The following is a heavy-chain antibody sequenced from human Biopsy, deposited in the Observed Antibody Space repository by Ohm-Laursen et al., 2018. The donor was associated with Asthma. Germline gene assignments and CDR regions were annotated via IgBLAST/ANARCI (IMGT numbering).Heavy chain of an antibody. CDR2: VSVYNGNT. CDR1: GYTFNSAG. D-gene: IGHD3-10*01. CDR3: ARAVDYSHYYGIDV. Sequence: SVKVSCKTSGYTFNSAGITWVRQAPGQGLEWMGWVSVYNGNTKVAQKLQDRVTMITDTSTSAAYMELRSLRSDDTAVYFCARAVDYSHYYGIDVWGQGTTVTVS. J-gene: IGHJ6*02. V-gene: IGHV1-18*01.